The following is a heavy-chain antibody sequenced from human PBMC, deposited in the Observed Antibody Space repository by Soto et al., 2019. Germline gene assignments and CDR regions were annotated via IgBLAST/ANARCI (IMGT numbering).Heavy chain of an antibody. CDR1: GGTFSSYA. Sequence: SVKVSCKSSGGTFSSYAISWVRQAPGQGLEWMGGVIPLFGLATYAQKVQGRVTITADKSTNTAYMEVSSLRSEDTAVYYCARGKSYYGSGKGIYDYYSLDVWGQGTTVTVSS. CDR3: ARGKSYYGSGKGIYDYYSLDV. J-gene: IGHJ6*02. D-gene: IGHD3-10*01. V-gene: IGHV1-69*10. CDR2: VIPLFGLA.